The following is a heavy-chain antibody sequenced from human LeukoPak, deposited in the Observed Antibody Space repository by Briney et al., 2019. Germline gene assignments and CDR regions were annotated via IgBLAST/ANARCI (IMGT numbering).Heavy chain of an antibody. CDR2: ISLDGGNK. V-gene: IGHV3-30-3*01. CDR1: GLTFSSYS. Sequence: GGSLRLSCAASGLTFSSYSMHWVRQAPGKGLEWVAVISLDGGNKYHADSVKGRFTISRDNSKKTLYLHMNSLRTEDTAVYYCARGPAGITLVRGGFDPWGQGTLVTVSS. J-gene: IGHJ5*02. D-gene: IGHD3-10*01. CDR3: ARGPAGITLVRGGFDP.